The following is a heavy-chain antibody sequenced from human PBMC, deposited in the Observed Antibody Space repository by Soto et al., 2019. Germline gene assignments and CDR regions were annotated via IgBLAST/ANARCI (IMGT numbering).Heavy chain of an antibody. Sequence: PSETLSLTCTVSGGSISSGGYYWSWIRQHPGKGLEWIGYIYYSGSTYYNPSLKSRVTISVDTSKNQFSLKLSSVTAADTAVYYCARAFRWMVRGVPNSYYYYGMDVWGQGTTVTVSS. D-gene: IGHD3-10*01. CDR3: ARAFRWMVRGVPNSYYYYGMDV. V-gene: IGHV4-31*03. CDR2: IYYSGST. CDR1: GGSISSGGYY. J-gene: IGHJ6*02.